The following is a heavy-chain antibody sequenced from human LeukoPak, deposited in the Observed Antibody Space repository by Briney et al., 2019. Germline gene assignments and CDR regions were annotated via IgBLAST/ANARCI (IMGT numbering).Heavy chain of an antibody. CDR3: ARENYSNYGQYNWFDP. Sequence: SETLSLTCAAYGGSFSGYYWSWIRQPPGKGLEWIGEINHSGSTNYNPSLKSRVTISVDTSKNQFSLKLSSVTAADTAVYYCARENYSNYGQYNWFDPWGQGTLVTVSS. D-gene: IGHD4-11*01. CDR1: GGSFSGYY. J-gene: IGHJ5*02. V-gene: IGHV4-34*01. CDR2: INHSGST.